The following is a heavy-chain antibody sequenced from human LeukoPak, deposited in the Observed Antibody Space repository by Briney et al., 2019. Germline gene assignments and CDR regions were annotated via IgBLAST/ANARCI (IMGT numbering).Heavy chain of an antibody. V-gene: IGHV3-15*01. Sequence: GGSLRLSCAASGFTFSNAWMSWVRQAPGKGLEWVGRIKSKTDGGTTDYAAPVKGRFTISRDDSKNTLYLQMNSLKTEDTAVYYCTTGIEGYYDSSGYYYASDYWGQGTLVTVSS. CDR1: GFTFSNAW. J-gene: IGHJ4*02. D-gene: IGHD3-22*01. CDR2: IKSKTDGGTT. CDR3: TTGIEGYYDSSGYYYASDY.